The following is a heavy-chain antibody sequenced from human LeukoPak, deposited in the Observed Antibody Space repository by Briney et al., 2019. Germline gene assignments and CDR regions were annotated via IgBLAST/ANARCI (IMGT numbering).Heavy chain of an antibody. J-gene: IGHJ4*02. CDR1: GFTFSSYW. CDR2: IKQDGSER. Sequence: GGSLRLSCAASGFTFSSYWMNWVRQAPGKGLEWVANIKQDGSERYYVDFVKGRFTISRDNSKNTLYLQMNSLRAEDTAVYYCARTLPYDFWSGYYIPAGLFDYWGQGTLVTVSS. V-gene: IGHV3-7*01. D-gene: IGHD3-3*01. CDR3: ARTLPYDFWSGYYIPAGLFDY.